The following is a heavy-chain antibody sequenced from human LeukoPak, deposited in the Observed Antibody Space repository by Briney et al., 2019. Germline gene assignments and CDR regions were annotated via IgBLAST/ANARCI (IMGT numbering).Heavy chain of an antibody. Sequence: GGSLRLSCAASRFSFSNYAMHWVRQAPGKGLEWVAIMWYDGSDKYNGDSAKGRFTISRDNSENTLYLQMKSLRAEDTGVYYCARESCSSISCPGHNAFDIWGQGTMVTVSS. CDR2: MWYDGSDK. D-gene: IGHD2-2*01. V-gene: IGHV3-33*01. J-gene: IGHJ3*02. CDR1: RFSFSNYA. CDR3: ARESCSSISCPGHNAFDI.